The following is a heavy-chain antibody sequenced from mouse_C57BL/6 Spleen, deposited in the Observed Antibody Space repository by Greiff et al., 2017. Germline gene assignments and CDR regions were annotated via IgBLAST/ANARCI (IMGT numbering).Heavy chain of an antibody. V-gene: IGHV1-55*01. CDR3: AVYYDYDEGFAY. J-gene: IGHJ3*01. D-gene: IGHD2-4*01. CDR2: IYPGSGST. CDR1: GYTFTSYW. Sequence: QVQLKQPGAELVKPGASVKMSCKASGYTFTSYWITWVKQRPGQGLEWIGDIYPGSGSTNYNEKFKSKATLTVDTSSSTAYMQLSSLTSEDSAVYYCAVYYDYDEGFAYWGQGTLVTVSA.